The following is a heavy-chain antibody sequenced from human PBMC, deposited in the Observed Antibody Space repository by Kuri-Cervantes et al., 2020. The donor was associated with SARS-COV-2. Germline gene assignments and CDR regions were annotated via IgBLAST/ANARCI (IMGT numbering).Heavy chain of an antibody. CDR1: GGTFSSYA. V-gene: IGHV1-69*04. D-gene: IGHD2-8*01. CDR3: ARDDCTNGVCWIGY. CDR2: IIPILGIA. Sequence: ASVKVSCKASGGTFSSYAISWVRQAPGQGLEWRGRIIPILGIANYAQKFQGRVTITADKSASTAYMELGSLRSEDTAVYYCARDDCTNGVCWIGYWGQGTLVTVSS. J-gene: IGHJ4*02.